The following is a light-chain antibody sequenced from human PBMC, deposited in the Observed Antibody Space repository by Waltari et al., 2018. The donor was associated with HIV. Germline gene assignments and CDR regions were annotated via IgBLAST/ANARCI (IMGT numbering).Light chain of an antibody. CDR3: TSYTSSSTLVV. V-gene: IGLV2-14*01. CDR1: SSDVCGYND. J-gene: IGLJ2*01. Sequence: QSALTQPASVSGSLGQSITISCTGTSSDVCGYNDVSCYPHHPCKAPKLMISEVTNLPSGVPNRFAGSTSGNPAYLTISGLQAEDESDYYCTSYTSSSTLVVFGGGTNLTVL. CDR2: EVT.